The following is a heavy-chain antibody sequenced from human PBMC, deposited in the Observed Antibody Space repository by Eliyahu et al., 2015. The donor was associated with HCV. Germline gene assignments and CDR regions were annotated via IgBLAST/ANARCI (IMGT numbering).Heavy chain of an antibody. CDR2: IYDSGST. J-gene: IGHJ4*02. D-gene: IGHD3-3*01. CDR3: ARDSGSKFGVVTHFDY. V-gene: IGHV3-66*01. Sequence: EVHLVESGGGLXQPGGSLRLXCXVSGXXDSSNYMXWVRQAPGKGLEWVSVIYDSGSTYYADSVRGRFIISRDNSKNTVFLQMNSLTVEDTAMYYCARDSGSKFGVVTHFDYWGQGTLVTVSS. CDR1: GXXDSSNY.